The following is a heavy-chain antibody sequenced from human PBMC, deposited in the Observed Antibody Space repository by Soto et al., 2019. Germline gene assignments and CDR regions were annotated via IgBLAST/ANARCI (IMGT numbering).Heavy chain of an antibody. CDR1: GFSLSTSGMC. CDR3: AHNVMVRGVLHGNFDY. J-gene: IGHJ4*02. V-gene: IGHV2-5*08. D-gene: IGHD3-10*01. CDR2: FYWDDDK. Sequence: GSGPTLVNPTQTLTLTCTFSGFSLSTSGMCVSWIRQPPGKALEWLALFYWDDDKRYSPSLKSRLTITKDTSKNQVVLTMTNMDPVDTATYYCAHNVMVRGVLHGNFDYWGQGTLVTVSS.